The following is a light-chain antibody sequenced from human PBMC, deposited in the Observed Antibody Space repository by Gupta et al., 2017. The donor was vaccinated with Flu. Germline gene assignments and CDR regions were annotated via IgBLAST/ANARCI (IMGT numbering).Light chain of an antibody. CDR2: EVT. CDR1: NSDIGNYDY. Sequence: QSALTQPASVSGPPGQSITISCTGTNSDIGNYDYVSWYQQHPGTAPKLVLYEVTYRASGVSFRFSGSKSGNTASLTISGLQAEDEADYYCSSYTSSGLYVFGPGTTVTV. V-gene: IGLV2-14*01. J-gene: IGLJ1*01. CDR3: SSYTSSGLYV.